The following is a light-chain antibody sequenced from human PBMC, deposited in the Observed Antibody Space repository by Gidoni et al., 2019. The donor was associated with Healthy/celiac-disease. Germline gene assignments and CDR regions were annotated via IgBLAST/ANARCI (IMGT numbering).Light chain of an antibody. V-gene: IGLV1-47*02. CDR2: SNN. J-gene: IGLJ2*01. Sequence: QSVLTQPTSASGTPGQRVTISCSGSSSNIGSNYVYWYQQLPGTAPKLLIYSNNQRPSGVPDRFSGFKSGPSASLAISGLRSEDEAYYYCAAWDDSLSGLVFGGGTKLTVL. CDR1: SSNIGSNY. CDR3: AAWDDSLSGLV.